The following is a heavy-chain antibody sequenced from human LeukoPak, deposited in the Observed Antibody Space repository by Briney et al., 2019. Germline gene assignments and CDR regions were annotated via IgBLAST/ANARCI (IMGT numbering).Heavy chain of an antibody. CDR1: GYTFTSYD. J-gene: IGHJ6*03. CDR3: ARGTAVRGVMKGYYYYYMDV. Sequence: GASVKVSCKACGYTFTSYDINWVRQATGQGLEWMGWMNPNSGNTGYAQKFQGRVTMTRNTSISTAYMELSSLRSEDTAVYYCARGTAVRGVMKGYYYYYMDVWGKGTTVTVSS. V-gene: IGHV1-8*01. CDR2: MNPNSGNT. D-gene: IGHD3-10*01.